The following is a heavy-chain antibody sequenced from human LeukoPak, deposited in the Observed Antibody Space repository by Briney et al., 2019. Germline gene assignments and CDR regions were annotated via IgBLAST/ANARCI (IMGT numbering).Heavy chain of an antibody. D-gene: IGHD3-22*01. CDR3: ARGGRVYYDSSGYYYRRSYYYYGMDV. CDR2: MYYSGST. V-gene: IGHV4-30-4*01. J-gene: IGHJ6*02. CDR1: GGSITSGDYY. Sequence: SETLSLTCTVSGGSITSGDYYWSWIRQPPGKGLEWIAYMYYSGSTYYNPSLKSRVTMSADTSKNQYSLKLSSVTAADTAVYYYARGGRVYYDSSGYYYRRSYYYYGMDVWGQGTTVTVSS.